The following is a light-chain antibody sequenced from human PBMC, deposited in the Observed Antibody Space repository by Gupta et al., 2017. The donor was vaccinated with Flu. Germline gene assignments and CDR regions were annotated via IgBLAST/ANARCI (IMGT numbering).Light chain of an antibody. Sequence: QSALTQPASVSGSPGQSITISCTGTSSDVDGYNSVSWYQHHPGKAPKLMIYDVSNWPSGVSDRFSGSKSGNTASLTISGLQAEDEAEYYCSSYTSSTTLVFGTGTKVNVL. J-gene: IGLJ1*01. CDR2: DVS. V-gene: IGLV2-14*01. CDR3: SSYTSSTTLV. CDR1: SSDVDGYNS.